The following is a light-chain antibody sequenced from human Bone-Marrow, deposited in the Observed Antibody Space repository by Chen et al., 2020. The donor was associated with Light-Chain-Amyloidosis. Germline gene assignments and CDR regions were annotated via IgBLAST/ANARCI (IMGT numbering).Light chain of an antibody. J-gene: IGLJ1*01. Sequence: QSVLTQPPSASGTTGQRVTISCSGSSSNIGINTINWYRQLPGTAPKLLIYSDDQRPSGVPDRFSGSKSGTSASLAISGLQSDDEADYYCAAWDDSLNGSVFGTGTKVTVL. CDR1: SSNIGINT. CDR3: AAWDDSLNGSV. CDR2: SDD. V-gene: IGLV1-44*01.